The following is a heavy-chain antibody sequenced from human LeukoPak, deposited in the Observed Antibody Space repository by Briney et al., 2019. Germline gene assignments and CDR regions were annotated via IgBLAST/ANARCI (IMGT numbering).Heavy chain of an antibody. J-gene: IGHJ3*01. V-gene: IGHV3-11*04. CDR2: ISRGGSNL. Sequence: GGSLRLTCTASGFSFADHYLSWIRQPPGKGLEWASYISRGGSNLKYGESVEGRFTISRDNAEKSLYLDMDSLKAEDTAVYYCARGRSLVGPFDLWGQGTVVTVSS. CDR1: GFSFADHY. D-gene: IGHD3-9*01. CDR3: ARGRSLVGPFDL.